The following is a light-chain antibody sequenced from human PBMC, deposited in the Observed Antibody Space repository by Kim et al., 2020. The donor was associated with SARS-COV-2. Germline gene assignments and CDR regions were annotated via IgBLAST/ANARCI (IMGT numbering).Light chain of an antibody. V-gene: IGKV3-15*01. CDR3: QEYDTWPV. J-gene: IGKJ1*01. CDR1: QRVSSN. Sequence: SPGESATLSCRASQRVSSNLAWYQQKPGQAPRLLIYGASTRATGIPARFSGSGSGTEFILTISSLQSEDFAVYYCQEYDTWPVFGQGTKVDIK. CDR2: GAS.